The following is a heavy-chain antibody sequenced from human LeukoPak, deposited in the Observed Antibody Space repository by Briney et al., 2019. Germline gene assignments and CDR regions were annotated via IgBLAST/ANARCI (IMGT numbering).Heavy chain of an antibody. J-gene: IGHJ4*02. CDR1: GFTVNNNY. Sequence: GGSLRLSCAASGFTVNNNYMTWVRQAPGKGLEWVSGISWSSGSIAYADSVKGRFTISRDNAKNSLYLQMNSLRAEDTALYYCAKDKQGGDYYDSSGPFDYWGQGTLVTVSS. D-gene: IGHD3-22*01. CDR2: ISWSSGSI. CDR3: AKDKQGGDYYDSSGPFDY. V-gene: IGHV3-9*01.